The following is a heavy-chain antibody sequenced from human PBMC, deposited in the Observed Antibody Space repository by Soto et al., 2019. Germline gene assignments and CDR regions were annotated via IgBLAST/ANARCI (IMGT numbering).Heavy chain of an antibody. D-gene: IGHD2-21*01. CDR2: ISGYNGNT. CDR1: GYTFSGYS. Sequence: SVKVSCKASGYTFSGYSITWVRQAPGHGLEWMGRISGYNGNTNYARTLRGRLTLTTDTSTSTAYMELRSLTSDDTAVYYCARAVFCGGAPACPDMDVWPQRTTVPVS. J-gene: IGHJ6*02. V-gene: IGHV1-18*04. CDR3: ARAVFCGGAPACPDMDV.